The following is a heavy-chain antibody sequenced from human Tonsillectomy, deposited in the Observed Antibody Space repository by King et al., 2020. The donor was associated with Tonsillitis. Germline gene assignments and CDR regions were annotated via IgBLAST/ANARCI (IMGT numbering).Heavy chain of an antibody. CDR3: VKSVQVIALFEY. J-gene: IGHJ4*02. D-gene: IGHD2-21*01. CDR1: GFPFSGYA. CDR2: ISGSADST. Sequence: VQLVESGGGLVQPGGSLRLSCAASGFPFSGYAMSWVRQAPGRGLEWVSSISGSADSTYYADSVKGRFTISRDNSMNMVYLQMNSLRAEDTAVYYCVKSVQVIALFEYWGQGTLVTVSS. V-gene: IGHV3-23*04.